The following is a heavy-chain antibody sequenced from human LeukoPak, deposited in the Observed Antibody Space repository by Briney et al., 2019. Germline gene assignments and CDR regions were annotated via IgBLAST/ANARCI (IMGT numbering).Heavy chain of an antibody. Sequence: GGSLRLSCAASGFTFSSYGMHWVRQAPGKGLEWVAVISYDGGNKYYADSVKGRFTISRDNSKNTLYLQMNSLRAEDTAVYYCAKLDIPLEGGNSYYYYGMDVWGQGTTVTVSS. V-gene: IGHV3-30*18. CDR3: AKLDIPLEGGNSYYYYGMDV. J-gene: IGHJ6*02. CDR1: GFTFSSYG. D-gene: IGHD4-23*01. CDR2: ISYDGGNK.